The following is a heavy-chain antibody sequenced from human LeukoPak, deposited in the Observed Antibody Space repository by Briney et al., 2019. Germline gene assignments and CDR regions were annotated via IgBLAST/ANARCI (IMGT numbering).Heavy chain of an antibody. Sequence: GGSLRLSCAASGFTVSSNYMSWVRQAPGKGPEWVSVIYSGGSSYHADSVKDRFTISRDDSKNTLYLQMNSLRAEDTAVYYCARVPGSSGWYFDYRGQGTLVTVSS. D-gene: IGHD6-19*01. V-gene: IGHV3-53*01. CDR2: IYSGGSS. CDR1: GFTVSSNY. J-gene: IGHJ4*02. CDR3: ARVPGSSGWYFDY.